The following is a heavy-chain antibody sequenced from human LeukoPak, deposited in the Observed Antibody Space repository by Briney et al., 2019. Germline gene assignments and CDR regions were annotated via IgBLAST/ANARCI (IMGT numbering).Heavy chain of an antibody. D-gene: IGHD2-15*01. CDR1: GGTFSSYA. CDR3: ARDGCSGGSCYVNWFDP. CDR2: IIPTLGIA. Sequence: EASVKVSCKASGGTFSSYAISWVRQAPGRGLEWMGRIIPTLGIANYAQKFQGRVTITADKSTSTAYMELSSLRSEDTAVYYCARDGCSGGSCYVNWFDPWGQGTLVTVSS. V-gene: IGHV1-69*04. J-gene: IGHJ5*02.